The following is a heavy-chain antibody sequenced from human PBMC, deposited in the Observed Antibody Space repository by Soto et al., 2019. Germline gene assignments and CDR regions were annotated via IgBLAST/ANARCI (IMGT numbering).Heavy chain of an antibody. CDR2: ISYDGSNI. J-gene: IGHJ4*02. CDR3: AKDLPHGAVAGKGYDY. Sequence: GGSLRLSCAASGFTFSSYGMHWVRQAPGKGLEWVAVISYDGSNIYYVDSVKGRFTISRDNSKNTLYLQMNSLRAEDTAVYYCAKDLPHGAVAGKGYDYWGQGALVTVSS. CDR1: GFTFSSYG. V-gene: IGHV3-30*18. D-gene: IGHD6-19*01.